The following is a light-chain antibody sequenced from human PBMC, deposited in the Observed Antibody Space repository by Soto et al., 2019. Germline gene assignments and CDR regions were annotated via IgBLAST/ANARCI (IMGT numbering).Light chain of an antibody. CDR1: QSISSN. Sequence: EIVMTQSPATLSVSPGERATLSCRASQSISSNLAWYQQKPGQAPRLLIYGASTRATGIPARFSGSGSGTDFTLTISSLQSEDFAVYYCQPYRTFGQGTKVEFK. CDR3: QPYRT. J-gene: IGKJ1*01. V-gene: IGKV3-15*01. CDR2: GAS.